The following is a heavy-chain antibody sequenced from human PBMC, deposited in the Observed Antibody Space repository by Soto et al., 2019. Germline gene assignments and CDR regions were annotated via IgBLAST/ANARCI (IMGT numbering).Heavy chain of an antibody. CDR3: ARVLTGTTTYYYGMDV. CDR1: RGTFGSYA. V-gene: IGHV1-69*13. J-gene: IGHJ6*02. CDR2: IIPIFGTA. Sequence: ASVKVSCKASRGTFGSYAISWVQQAPGQGLEWIGGIIPIFGTANYAQKFQGRVTITADESTSTAYMELSSLRSEHTAVSYSARVLTGTTTYYYGMDVSGQGTTVTVSS. D-gene: IGHD1-20*01.